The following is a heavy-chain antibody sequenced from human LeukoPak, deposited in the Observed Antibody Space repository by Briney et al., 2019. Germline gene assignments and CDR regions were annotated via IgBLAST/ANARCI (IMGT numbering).Heavy chain of an antibody. CDR1: GFTFSSYS. J-gene: IGHJ4*02. CDR3: AGTRYGDYPADY. CDR2: ISSSSSYI. D-gene: IGHD4-17*01. V-gene: IGHV3-21*01. Sequence: GGSLRLSCAASGFTFSSYSMNWVRQAPGKGLEWVSSISSSSSYIYYADSVKGRFTISRDNAKNTLYLQMNSLRADDTAVYYCAGTRYGDYPADYWGQGTLVTVSS.